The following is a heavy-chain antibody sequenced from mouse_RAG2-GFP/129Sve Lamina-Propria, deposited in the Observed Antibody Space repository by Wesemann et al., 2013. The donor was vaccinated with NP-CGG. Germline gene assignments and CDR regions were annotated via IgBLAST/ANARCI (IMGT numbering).Heavy chain of an antibody. J-gene: IGHJ4*01. CDR2: IWSGGST. V-gene: IGHV2-2*01. Sequence: LKQSGPGLVQPSQSLSITCTVSGFSLTSYGVHWVRQSPGKGLEWLGVIWSGGSTDYNAAFISRLSISKDNSKSQVFFKMNSLQADDTAIYYCARNPYYYGSSSYAMDYWGQGTSVTVSS. CDR1: GFSLTSYG. CDR3: ARNPYYYGSSSYAMDY. D-gene: IGHD1-1*01.